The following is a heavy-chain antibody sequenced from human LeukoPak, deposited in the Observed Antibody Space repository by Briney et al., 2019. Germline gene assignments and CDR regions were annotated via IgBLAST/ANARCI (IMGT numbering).Heavy chain of an antibody. Sequence: RGSLRLSCAASGFTFSSYWMSWVRQAPGKGLEWVANIKQDGSEKYYVDSVKGRFTISRANAKNSLYLQMNSLRAEDTAVYYCARGGSYYASDYWGQGTLVTVSS. CDR1: GFTFSSYW. V-gene: IGHV3-7*01. J-gene: IGHJ4*02. CDR2: IKQDGSEK. CDR3: ARGGSYYASDY. D-gene: IGHD1-26*01.